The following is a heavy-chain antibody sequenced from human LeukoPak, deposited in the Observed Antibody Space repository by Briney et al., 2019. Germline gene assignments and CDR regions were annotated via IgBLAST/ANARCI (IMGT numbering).Heavy chain of an antibody. D-gene: IGHD2-2*01. J-gene: IGHJ4*02. CDR2: ICYSGST. V-gene: IGHV4-39*02. CDR1: GGSISSSSYC. CDR3: AREYVVVVPAATYFDY. Sequence: SETLSLTCTVSGGSISSSSYCWGWIRQPPGKGLEWIGSICYSGSTFYNPSLKSRVTLSVDTSKNQFSLKLSSVTAADTAVYYCAREYVVVVPAATYFDYWGQGTLVTVSS.